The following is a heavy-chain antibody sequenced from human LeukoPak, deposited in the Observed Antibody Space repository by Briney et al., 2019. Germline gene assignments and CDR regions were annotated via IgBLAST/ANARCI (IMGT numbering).Heavy chain of an antibody. V-gene: IGHV1-8*03. CDR1: GYTFASYD. CDR3: ARARPGGFGEYRIPYFDY. CDR2: MNPNSGNT. Sequence: GASVKVSCKASGYTFASYDINWVRQATGQGLEWMGWMNPNSGNTGYAQKFQGRVTITRNTSISTAYMELSSLRSDDTAVYYCARARPGGFGEYRIPYFDYWGQGTLVTVSS. J-gene: IGHJ4*02. D-gene: IGHD3-10*01.